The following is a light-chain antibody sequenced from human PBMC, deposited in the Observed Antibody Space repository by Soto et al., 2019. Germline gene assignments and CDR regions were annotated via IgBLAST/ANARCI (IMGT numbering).Light chain of an antibody. CDR2: AAS. CDR3: QQRYSTPRT. V-gene: IGKV1-39*01. Sequence: DIQLIQSPSSLSASVGDRVTITCRATEKMTRYLNWDQHKPWKAPKLLIYAASNLQSGVPSRFSGSGSGADFILTISSLQPEDSATYYCQQRYSTPRTFGQGTKVEVK. CDR1: EKMTRY. J-gene: IGKJ1*01.